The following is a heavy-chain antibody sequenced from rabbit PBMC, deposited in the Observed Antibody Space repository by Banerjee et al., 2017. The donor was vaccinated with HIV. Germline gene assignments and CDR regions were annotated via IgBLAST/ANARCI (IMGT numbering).Heavy chain of an antibody. J-gene: IGHJ4*01. CDR3: ARDPDDSRNGYYWGYFNL. CDR1: GFSFSSSYW. Sequence: QEQLEESGGDLVKPEGSLTLTCTASGFSFSSSYWICWVRQAPGKGLEWIACIDTGSSGSTYYASWAKGRFTISKTSSTTVTLQMTSLTAADTATYFCARDPDDSRNGYYWGYFNLWGQGTLVTVS. V-gene: IGHV1S45*01. CDR2: IDTGSSGST. D-gene: IGHD1-1*01.